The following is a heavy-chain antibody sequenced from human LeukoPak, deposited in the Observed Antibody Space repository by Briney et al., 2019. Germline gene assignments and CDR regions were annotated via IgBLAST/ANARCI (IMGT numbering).Heavy chain of an antibody. CDR2: MSSGGST. V-gene: IGHV4-39*01. CDR3: ARHGVLLPYLEWLGVFDP. J-gene: IGHJ5*02. CDR1: GGSIDSNNYY. D-gene: IGHD3-9*01. Sequence: SETLSLTCTVSGGSIDSNNYYWAWIRRPPGKGLEWIGTMSSGGSTFYNPSLRSRLTISVDTSRNLFSMNLSSVTAADTAEYYCARHGVLLPYLEWLGVFDPWGQGTLVTVSS.